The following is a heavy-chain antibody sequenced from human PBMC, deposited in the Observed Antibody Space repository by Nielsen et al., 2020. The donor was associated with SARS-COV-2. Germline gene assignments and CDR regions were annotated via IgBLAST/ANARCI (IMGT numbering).Heavy chain of an antibody. D-gene: IGHD4-17*01. CDR1: GFTFGGYA. J-gene: IGHJ6*02. Sequence: GGSLRLSCVASGFTFGGYAMTWVRQAPGKGLEWVSSITIGGGSPYYADSVKGRFSFSRDNSKNTLYLQMNSLRAEDTAVYYCAKRDYGDHYYAMDVWGQGTTVTVSS. CDR3: AKRDYGDHYYAMDV. V-gene: IGHV3-23*01. CDR2: ITIGGGSP.